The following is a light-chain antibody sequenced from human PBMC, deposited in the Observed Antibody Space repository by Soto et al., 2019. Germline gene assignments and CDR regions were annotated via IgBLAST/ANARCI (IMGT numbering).Light chain of an antibody. Sequence: EIVLTQSPDTLSLSPGDRATVSCRASQTVGASYVAWYQHRPGQAPKFLMYGASTRATGIPDRFSGSGSGTEFTLTIDSQEPEDFGLYYCQQYGRSPWTFGQGTRVEI. CDR1: QTVGASY. V-gene: IGKV3-20*01. CDR3: QQYGRSPWT. CDR2: GAS. J-gene: IGKJ1*01.